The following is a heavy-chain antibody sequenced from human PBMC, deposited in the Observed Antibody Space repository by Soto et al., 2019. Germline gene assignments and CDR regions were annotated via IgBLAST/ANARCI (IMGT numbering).Heavy chain of an antibody. D-gene: IGHD1-26*01. CDR1: GFTFSNYC. CDR2: ITDDGLRK. V-gene: IGHV3-30*18. J-gene: IGHJ4*02. Sequence: QVQLVESGGGVVQPGRSLRLSCAASGFTFSNYCRHWVRQAPGKGLEWVAVITDDGLRKHYADSVKGRFTISRDISRTTLYLQMNSLKDEDRAVYYCAKPDNSGSHHLDCWGQGTLVTVTS. CDR3: AKPDNSGSHHLDC.